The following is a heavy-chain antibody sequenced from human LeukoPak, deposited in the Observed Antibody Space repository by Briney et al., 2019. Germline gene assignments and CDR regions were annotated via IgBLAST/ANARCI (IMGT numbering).Heavy chain of an antibody. D-gene: IGHD3-9*01. CDR1: GGSFSGYY. V-gene: IGHV4-34*01. J-gene: IGHJ4*02. CDR3: AGGRYAEADY. Sequence: SETLSLTRAVYGGSFSGYYWSWIRPPPGKGLEWIGEINHSGSTNYNPSLKSRVTISVDTSKNQFSLKLSSVTAADTAVCYCAGGRYAEADYWGQGTLVTVSS. CDR2: INHSGST.